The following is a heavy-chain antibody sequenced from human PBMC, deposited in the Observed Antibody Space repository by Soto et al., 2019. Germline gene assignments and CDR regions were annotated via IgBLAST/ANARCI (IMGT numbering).Heavy chain of an antibody. Sequence: PGGSLRLSCAASGFTFSSYGMHWVRQAPGKGLEWVAVISYDGSNKYYADSVKGRFTISRDNSKNTLYLQMNSLRAEDTAVYYCAKGFDDSSGYPAVYHFDYWGQGTLVTVYS. CDR1: GFTFSSYG. CDR2: ISYDGSNK. J-gene: IGHJ4*02. CDR3: AKGFDDSSGYPAVYHFDY. V-gene: IGHV3-30*18. D-gene: IGHD3-22*01.